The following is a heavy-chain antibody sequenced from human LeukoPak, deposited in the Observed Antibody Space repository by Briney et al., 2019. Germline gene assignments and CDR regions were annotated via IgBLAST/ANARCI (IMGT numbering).Heavy chain of an antibody. CDR1: GGSISSSSYY. Sequence: SETLSLTCTVSGGSISSSSYYWGWIRQPPGKGLEWIGSFQYSGSTHYNPSLRSRVTISVDTSKNQFSLSLSSVTAAVTAVYYCARDPYWGPGALVTVSS. V-gene: IGHV4-39*07. CDR3: ARDPY. J-gene: IGHJ4*02. CDR2: FQYSGST.